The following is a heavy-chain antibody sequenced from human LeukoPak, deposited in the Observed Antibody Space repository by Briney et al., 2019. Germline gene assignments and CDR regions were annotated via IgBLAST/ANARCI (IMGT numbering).Heavy chain of an antibody. CDR3: ARARGYYDNSGHENFDY. CDR2: ISATNGNT. CDR1: GYTFTSYG. Sequence: ASVKVSCKASGYTFTSYGITWVRQAPGQGLEWMGWISATNGNTNYAQKFRGRVTMTTDTSTTTVYMELRSLRSDDTAVYYCARARGYYDNSGHENFDYWGRGTLVTASS. J-gene: IGHJ4*02. V-gene: IGHV1-18*01. D-gene: IGHD3-22*01.